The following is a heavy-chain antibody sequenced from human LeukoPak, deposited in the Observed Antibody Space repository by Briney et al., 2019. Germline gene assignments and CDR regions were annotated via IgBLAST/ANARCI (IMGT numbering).Heavy chain of an antibody. D-gene: IGHD2-2*01. CDR2: ISSNNNI. CDR1: GFTFSDYY. V-gene: IGHV3-69-1*01. Sequence: GGSLRLSCAASGFTFSDYYMNWIRQAPGKGLEWVSSISSNNNIYYADSVKGRFTISRDNAKNSLSLQMNSLRGEDTTVYYCGREDCNNVRCYGASDAWGQGTLVTVSS. J-gene: IGHJ5*02. CDR3: GREDCNNVRCYGASDA.